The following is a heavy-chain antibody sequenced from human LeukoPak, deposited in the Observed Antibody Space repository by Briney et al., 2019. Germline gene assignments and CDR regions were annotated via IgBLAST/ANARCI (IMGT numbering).Heavy chain of an antibody. D-gene: IGHD3-22*01. V-gene: IGHV4-39*07. CDR3: ARGRGTMLVVLIDY. CDR2: IHHSGST. J-gene: IGHJ4*02. CDR1: GDSISSLYWSSISSYY. Sequence: SETLSLTCIVSGDSISSLYWSSISSYYWTWIRQPPGKGLEWIGEIHHSGSTNYNPSLTSRVTISVDMSKNQLSLKLSSVTAADTAVYYCARGRGTMLVVLIDYWGQGTLVTVSS.